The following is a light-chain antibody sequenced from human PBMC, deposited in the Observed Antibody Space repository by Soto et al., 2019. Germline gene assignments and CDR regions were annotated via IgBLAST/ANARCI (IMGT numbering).Light chain of an antibody. CDR2: DVN. Sequence: QSALAQPPSASGSPGQSVTISCTGTSSDIGAYNYVSWYQQYPGKAPKLIIYDVNQRPSGVPDRFSGSKSGNTASLTVSGLQAEDEAVYYCNSFAGGAHVVCGGGTKLTVL. V-gene: IGLV2-8*01. J-gene: IGLJ2*01. CDR3: NSFAGGAHVV. CDR1: SSDIGAYNY.